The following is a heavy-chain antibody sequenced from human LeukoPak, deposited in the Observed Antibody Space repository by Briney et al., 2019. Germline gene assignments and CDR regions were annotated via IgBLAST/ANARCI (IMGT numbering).Heavy chain of an antibody. CDR3: ARSRRDNYYYYYGMDV. CDR2: ISSSDTTI. Sequence: GRSLRLSCAASGFTFSSYEMTWVRQAPGKWLEWVSNISSSDTTIHYADSVKGRFTISRDNARNSLYLQMNSLRAEDTAVYYCARSRRDNYYYYYGMDVWGQGTTVTVSS. J-gene: IGHJ6*02. D-gene: IGHD5-24*01. CDR1: GFTFSSYE. V-gene: IGHV3-48*03.